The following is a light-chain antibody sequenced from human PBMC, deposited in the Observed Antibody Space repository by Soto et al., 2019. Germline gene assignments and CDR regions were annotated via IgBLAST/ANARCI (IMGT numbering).Light chain of an antibody. CDR1: SSDVGGYNY. CDR2: EVS. CDR3: SSYTSISTFYV. V-gene: IGLV2-14*01. Sequence: QSVLTQPASVSGSAGQSITLSCTGTSSDVGGYNYVSWYQQHPGKAPKLMIYEVSNRPSGVSNRFSGSKSGNTASLTISGLQAEDEADYYCSSYTSISTFYVFGSGTKLTVL. J-gene: IGLJ1*01.